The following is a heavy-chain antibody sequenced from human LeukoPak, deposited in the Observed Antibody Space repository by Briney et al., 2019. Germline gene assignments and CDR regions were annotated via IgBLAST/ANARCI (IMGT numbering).Heavy chain of an antibody. V-gene: IGHV3-30*18. Sequence: PGGSLRLSCAASGFTFSSYGMHWVRQAPGKGREWVGVISYDGSNKYYADSVKGRFTISRDNSKNTMYLLMNSLRAEDAAVYYCAKGSSYYPFDYWGQGTLVTVSS. CDR1: GFTFSSYG. CDR3: AKGSSYYPFDY. D-gene: IGHD1-26*01. CDR2: ISYDGSNK. J-gene: IGHJ4*02.